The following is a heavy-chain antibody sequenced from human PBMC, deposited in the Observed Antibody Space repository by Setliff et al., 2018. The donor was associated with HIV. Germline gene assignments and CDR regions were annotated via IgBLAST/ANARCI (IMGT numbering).Heavy chain of an antibody. CDR3: ARSLREYSYGSPDY. CDR1: GYRSTGFA. D-gene: IGHD5-18*01. CDR2: INAGTGNT. J-gene: IGHJ4*02. V-gene: IGHV1-3*01. Sequence: ASVKVSCKASGYRSTGFAIHWVRQAPGQRFEWMGWINAGTGNTKYSQKFQDRVTISRDIHASTAYMELSSLRSEDTAIYYCARSLREYSYGSPDYWGPGTLVTVSS.